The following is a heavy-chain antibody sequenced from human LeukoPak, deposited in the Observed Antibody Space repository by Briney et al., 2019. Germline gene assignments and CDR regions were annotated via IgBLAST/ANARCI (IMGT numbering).Heavy chain of an antibody. J-gene: IGHJ4*02. CDR3: ARDLLSYYDSSATDY. CDR2: ISSSSSYI. Sequence: GGSLRLSCAASGFTFSSYSMNWVRQAPGKGLEWVASISSSSSYIYYADSVKGRFTISRDKAKKSLYLQMNRLRAEDTAVYYCARDLLSYYDSSATDYWGQGTLVTVSS. V-gene: IGHV3-21*01. D-gene: IGHD3-22*01. CDR1: GFTFSSYS.